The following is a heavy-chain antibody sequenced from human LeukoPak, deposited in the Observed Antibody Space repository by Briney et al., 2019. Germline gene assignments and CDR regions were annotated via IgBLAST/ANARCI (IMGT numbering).Heavy chain of an antibody. V-gene: IGHV4-31*03. CDR1: GGSISSGGYY. Sequence: PSETLSLTCTVSGGSISSGGYYWSWIRQHPGKGLEWIGYIYYSGSTYYNPSLKSRVTISVDTSKNQFSLKLSPVTAADTAVYYCARAVDYGDYRWFDPWGQGTLVTVSS. CDR2: IYYSGST. CDR3: ARAVDYGDYRWFDP. D-gene: IGHD4-17*01. J-gene: IGHJ5*02.